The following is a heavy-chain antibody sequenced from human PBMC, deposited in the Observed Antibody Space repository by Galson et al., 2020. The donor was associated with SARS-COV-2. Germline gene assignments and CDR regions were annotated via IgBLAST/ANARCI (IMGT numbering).Heavy chain of an antibody. CDR2: IYPGDSNT. CDR3: ARSPSGYTYGRNWFDP. CDR1: GYSFSSNW. Sequence: GESLKISCKGFGYSFSSNWIAWVRQMPGKGLEWMGIIYPGDSNTRYSPSFQGQVTISDDKSINTAYLQWTNLKASDTATYYCARSPSGYTYGRNWFDPWGQGTLVTVSP. J-gene: IGHJ5*02. V-gene: IGHV5-51*01. D-gene: IGHD5-18*01.